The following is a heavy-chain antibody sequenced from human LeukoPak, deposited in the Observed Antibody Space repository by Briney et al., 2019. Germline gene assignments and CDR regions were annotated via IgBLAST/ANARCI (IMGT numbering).Heavy chain of an antibody. CDR3: ARDYFTFGGVIVAS. V-gene: IGHV3-11*04. CDR2: ISSSGSTI. D-gene: IGHD3-16*02. CDR1: GFTFSDYY. Sequence: PGGSLRLSCAASGFTFSDYYMSWIRQAAGKGLEWVSYISSSGSTIHYADSVKGRCTISRDNARNSLYLQMNSLRAEDTAVYYCARDYFTFGGVIVASWGQGTLVTVSS. J-gene: IGHJ5*02.